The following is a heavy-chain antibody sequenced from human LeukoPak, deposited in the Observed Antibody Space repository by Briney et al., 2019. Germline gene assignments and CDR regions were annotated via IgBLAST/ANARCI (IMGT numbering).Heavy chain of an antibody. Sequence: GGSLRLSCAASGFTFSSYGMHWVRQAPGKGLEWVAVIWYDGSNKYYADSVKGRFTISRDNSKNTLYLQMNSLRAEDTAVYYCAKAMVRGVIAGAFDYWGQGTLSPSPQ. CDR1: GFTFSSYG. CDR3: AKAMVRGVIAGAFDY. V-gene: IGHV3-33*06. D-gene: IGHD3-10*01. CDR2: IWYDGSNK. J-gene: IGHJ4*02.